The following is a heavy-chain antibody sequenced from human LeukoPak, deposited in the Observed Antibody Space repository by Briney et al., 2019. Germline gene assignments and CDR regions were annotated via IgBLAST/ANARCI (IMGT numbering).Heavy chain of an antibody. J-gene: IGHJ3*02. D-gene: IGHD6-13*01. CDR1: GGSISSYY. CDR2: IYYSGST. CDR3: ARYSSSWWGAFDI. V-gene: IGHV4-59*01. Sequence: SETLSLTCSVSGGSISSYYWRWIRQPPGKGLEWIGYIYYSGSTNYNPSLKRRVTISVDTSKNQFSLKLSSVTAADTAVYYCARYSSSWWGAFDIWGQGTMVTVSS.